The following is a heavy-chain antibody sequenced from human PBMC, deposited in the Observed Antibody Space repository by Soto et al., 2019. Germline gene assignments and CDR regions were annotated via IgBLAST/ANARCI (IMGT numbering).Heavy chain of an antibody. V-gene: IGHV1-46*01. CDR2: INPSAGST. D-gene: IGHD7-27*01. CDR3: ARARTGDFDY. CDR1: GYTFTSYY. Sequence: GASVKVSCNASGYTFTSYYMHWVRQAPGQGLEWMGIINPSAGSTNYAQKFQGRVTMTRDTSTSTVYMELSGLRSEDTALYYCARARTGDFDYWGQGTLVTVSS. J-gene: IGHJ4*02.